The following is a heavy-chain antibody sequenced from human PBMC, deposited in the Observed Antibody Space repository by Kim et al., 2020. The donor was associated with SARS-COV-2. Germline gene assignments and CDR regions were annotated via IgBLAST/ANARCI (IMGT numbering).Heavy chain of an antibody. V-gene: IGHV4-34*01. CDR2: INHSGST. CDR1: GGSFSAYY. J-gene: IGHJ6*02. Sequence: SETLSLTCAVYGGSFSAYYWSWIRQPPGKGLEWIGEINHSGSTNYNPSLKSRVTISVDTSKNQFSLKLSSVTAADTAVYYCARGTTVTTFFQYDYYGMDVWGQGTTVTVSS. CDR3: ARGTTVTTFFQYDYYGMDV. D-gene: IGHD4-17*01.